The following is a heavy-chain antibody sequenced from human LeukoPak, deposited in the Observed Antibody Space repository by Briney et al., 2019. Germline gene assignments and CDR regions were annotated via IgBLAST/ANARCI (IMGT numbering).Heavy chain of an antibody. Sequence: SETLSLTCTVSGGSVSGGGYYWIWIRQHPGKGLEWIGYIYYSGSTFYNPSLKSRVTISVDTSKNQFSLKLSSVTAADTAVYYCARLEYGSGSYFIDYWGQGTLVTVSS. J-gene: IGHJ4*02. CDR2: IYYSGST. V-gene: IGHV4-31*03. D-gene: IGHD3-10*01. CDR3: ARLEYGSGSYFIDY. CDR1: GGSVSGGGYY.